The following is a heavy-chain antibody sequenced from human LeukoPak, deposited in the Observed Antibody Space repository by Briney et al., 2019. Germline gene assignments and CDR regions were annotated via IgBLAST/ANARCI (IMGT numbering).Heavy chain of an antibody. CDR1: GGSINSSSYY. J-gene: IGHJ4*02. Sequence: PSETLSLTCTVSGGSINSSSYYWGWIRQPPGKGLEWIGTIYYSGSTYYNPSLKGRVTISVDTSKIQFSLNLSSVTAADTAIYYCARGLASGYPPIPFDYWGQGTQVTVSS. CDR3: ARGLASGYPPIPFDY. V-gene: IGHV4-39*07. D-gene: IGHD3-3*01. CDR2: IYYSGST.